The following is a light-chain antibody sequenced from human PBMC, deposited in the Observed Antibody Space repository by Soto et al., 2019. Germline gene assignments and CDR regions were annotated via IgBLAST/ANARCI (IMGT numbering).Light chain of an antibody. J-gene: IGKJ4*01. V-gene: IGKV1-33*01. CDR2: DAY. CDR1: QDIKNY. CDR3: QHYDHLPPLS. Sequence: DIQMTQSPSSLSASVGDRVTITCQASQDIKNYLNWYQQKPGKAPNLLIYDAYNLKTGVPSRFSGSGSGTHFTFTIISLQPEDIATYYCQHYDHLPPLSFGGGTKVEIK.